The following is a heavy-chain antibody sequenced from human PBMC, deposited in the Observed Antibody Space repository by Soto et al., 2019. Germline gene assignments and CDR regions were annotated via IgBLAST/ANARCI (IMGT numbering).Heavy chain of an antibody. CDR3: ARWGTTGGLDV. V-gene: IGHV3-30*05. D-gene: IGHD3-16*01. J-gene: IGHJ1*01. Sequence: QVQLVESGGGVVQPGTSLRVSCVGPGFTFRSYVIHWVRQAPGKGLEWVALTSYDGSDKYYGDSVRGRFTISRDNSRNTVDLQMDRLRLEGTALYYCARWGTTGGLDVWGQGTLVSVSS. CDR1: GFTFRSYV. CDR2: TSYDGSDK.